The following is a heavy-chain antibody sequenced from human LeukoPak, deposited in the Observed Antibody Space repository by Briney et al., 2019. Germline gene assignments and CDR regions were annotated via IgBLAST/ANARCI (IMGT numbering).Heavy chain of an antibody. CDR1: GGSINSYY. J-gene: IGHJ2*01. D-gene: IGHD4-23*01. CDR2: IYYSGST. CDR3: ARATVVRPRWYFDL. V-gene: IGHV4-59*08. Sequence: PSETLSLTCTVSGGSINSYYWSWIRQPPGKGLEWIGYIYYSGSTNYNPSLKSRVTISVDTSKNQFSLKLSSVTAADTAVYYCARATVVRPRWYFDLWGRGTLVTVSS.